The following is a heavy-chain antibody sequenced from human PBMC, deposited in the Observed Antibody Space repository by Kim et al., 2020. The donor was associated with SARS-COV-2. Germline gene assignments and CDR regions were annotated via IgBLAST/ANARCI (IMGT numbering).Heavy chain of an antibody. J-gene: IGHJ1*01. CDR2: IWYDGSNK. Sequence: GGSLRLSCAASGFTFSSYGMHWVRQAPGKGLEWVAVIWYDGSNKYYADSVKGRFTISRDNSKNTLYLQMNSLRAEDTAVYYCARVGSEEGGYFQHWGQGTLVTVSS. D-gene: IGHD1-26*01. V-gene: IGHV3-33*01. CDR3: ARVGSEEGGYFQH. CDR1: GFTFSSYG.